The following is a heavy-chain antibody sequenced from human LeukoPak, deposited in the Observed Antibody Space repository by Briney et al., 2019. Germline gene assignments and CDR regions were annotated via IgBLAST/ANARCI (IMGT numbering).Heavy chain of an antibody. CDR3: GSDPNGDYVGALGY. Sequence: GGSLRLSCVASGFTISSYALAWVRQTPGKGLEWVSAVTGGGDGTHYIDSVKGRFTISRDNSKNTIYLQMNSLRAEDTAIYFCGSDPNGDYVGALGYWGRGTLVTVSS. J-gene: IGHJ4*01. D-gene: IGHD2-8*01. CDR2: VTGGGDGT. CDR1: GFTISSYA. V-gene: IGHV3-23*01.